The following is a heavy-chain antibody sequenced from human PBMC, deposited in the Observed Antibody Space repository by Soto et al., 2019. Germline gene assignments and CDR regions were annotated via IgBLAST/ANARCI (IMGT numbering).Heavy chain of an antibody. V-gene: IGHV3-23*01. Sequence: GGSLRVSCAASGFTFNNYAMSWVRQAPGKGLEWVSAISGSGGSTYYADSVKGRFTISRDNSKNTLYLQMNSLRAADTAVYYCAKARQFTYYFDTSGYYESDYWGQGTLVTVSS. D-gene: IGHD3-22*01. CDR1: GFTFNNYA. J-gene: IGHJ4*02. CDR2: ISGSGGST. CDR3: AKARQFTYYFDTSGYYESDY.